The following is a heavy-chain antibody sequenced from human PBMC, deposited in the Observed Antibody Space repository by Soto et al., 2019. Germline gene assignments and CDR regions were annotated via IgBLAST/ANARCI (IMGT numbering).Heavy chain of an antibody. J-gene: IGHJ6*02. V-gene: IGHV5-51*01. CDR3: ARLGIWSYGMDV. D-gene: IGHD3-16*01. Sequence: GESLKISCQGSGYSFTTYWIGWVRQMPGRGLEWMGIIYPGNPDIRYSPSFQGQVTISADKSISTAYLKWSGLKASDTAMYYCARLGIWSYGMDVWGQGTTVTVSS. CDR1: GYSFTTYW. CDR2: IYPGNPDI.